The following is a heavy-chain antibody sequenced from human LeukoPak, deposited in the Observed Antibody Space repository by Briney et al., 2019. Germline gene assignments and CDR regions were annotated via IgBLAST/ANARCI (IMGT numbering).Heavy chain of an antibody. J-gene: IGHJ4*02. Sequence: GGSLRLSCAASGFTFSNYAMSWVRQGPGKGLEWISAISGSGSPTYYADSVKGRFTISRDNSKNTLYLQMNSLRSEDTAVYYSASGEEFFGVVNHQPRSDYWGQGTLVTVSS. D-gene: IGHD3-3*01. CDR3: ASGEEFFGVVNHQPRSDY. V-gene: IGHV3-23*01. CDR2: ISGSGSPT. CDR1: GFTFSNYA.